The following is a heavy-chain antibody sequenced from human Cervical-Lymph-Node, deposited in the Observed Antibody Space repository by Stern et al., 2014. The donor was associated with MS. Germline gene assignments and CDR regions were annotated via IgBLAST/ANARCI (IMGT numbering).Heavy chain of an antibody. V-gene: IGHV3-33*01. CDR1: GFTFSSYG. J-gene: IGHJ6*02. Sequence: QVQLVQSGGGVVQPGRSLRLSCAASGFTFSSYGMHWVRQAPGKGLEWVAVIWYDGSNKYYADSVKGRFTISRDNSKNTLYLQMNSLRAEDTAVYYCAREVGGPVTGGMDVWGQGTTVTVSS. D-gene: IGHD6-19*01. CDR2: IWYDGSNK. CDR3: AREVGGPVTGGMDV.